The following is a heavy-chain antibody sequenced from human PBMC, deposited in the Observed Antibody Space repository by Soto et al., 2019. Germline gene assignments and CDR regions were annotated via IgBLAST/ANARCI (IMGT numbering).Heavy chain of an antibody. CDR2: INDSGNI. D-gene: IGHD3-10*01. Sequence: QVQLQQWGAGLLKPSETLSLTCAVYGGSFSGYQWSWIRQTPGKGLEWIGEINDSGNINYNPSLKSRVCILVDTAKKQISLMLSSVTAAATGVYYCARGLMLWFGELSRRGGYYAYMDVWGKGTTVTVSS. CDR3: ARGLMLWFGELSRRGGYYAYMDV. CDR1: GGSFSGYQ. V-gene: IGHV4-34*01. J-gene: IGHJ6*03.